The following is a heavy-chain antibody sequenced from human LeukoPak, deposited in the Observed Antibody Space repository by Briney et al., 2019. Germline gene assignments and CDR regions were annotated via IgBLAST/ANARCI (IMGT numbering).Heavy chain of an antibody. D-gene: IGHD1-26*01. CDR1: GGTFSSYA. V-gene: IGHV1-69*04. CDR3: ATQGYSGSYGY. Sequence: SVKVSCKASGGTFSSYAISWVRQAPGQGLEWMGRIIPILGIANYAQKFQGRVTMTEDTSTDTAYMELSSLRSEDTAVYYCATQGYSGSYGYWGQGTLVTVSS. J-gene: IGHJ4*02. CDR2: IIPILGIA.